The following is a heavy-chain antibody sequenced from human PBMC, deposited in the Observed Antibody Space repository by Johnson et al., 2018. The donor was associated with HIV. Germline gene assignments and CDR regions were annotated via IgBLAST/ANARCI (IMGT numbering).Heavy chain of an antibody. CDR2: ISHDANNK. J-gene: IGHJ3*02. CDR1: GFIFSDFG. D-gene: IGHD1-1*01. V-gene: IGHV3-30*18. Sequence: QVQLVESGGTVVQPGRSLRLSCAASGFIFSDFGMHWVRQAPGKGLEWVAVISHDANNKFYADSVKGRFAVSRDDSKNTLYLQMSSLRVEDTAVYYCAKVFSDNCILASSLDDAFNIWGQGTMVTVSS. CDR3: AKVFSDNCILASSLDDAFNI.